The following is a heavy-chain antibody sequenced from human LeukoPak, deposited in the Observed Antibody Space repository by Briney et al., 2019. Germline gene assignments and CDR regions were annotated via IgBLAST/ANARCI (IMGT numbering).Heavy chain of an antibody. V-gene: IGHV3-23*01. J-gene: IGHJ4*02. D-gene: IGHD2-2*01. Sequence: GGSLRLSCAASGFTFSSYAMSWVRQAPGKGLEWASAISGSGGSTYYADSVKGRFTISRDNSKNTLYLQMNSLRAEDTAVYYCAKDRGSTSCYFDYWGQGTLVTVSS. CDR2: ISGSGGST. CDR3: AKDRGSTSCYFDY. CDR1: GFTFSSYA.